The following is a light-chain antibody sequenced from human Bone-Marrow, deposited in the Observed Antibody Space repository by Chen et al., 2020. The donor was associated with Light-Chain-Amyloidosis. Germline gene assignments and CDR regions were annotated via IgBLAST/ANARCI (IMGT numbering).Light chain of an antibody. CDR3: QQYNDYPVT. CDR1: HSINSR. V-gene: IGKV1-5*03. J-gene: IGKJ2*01. Sequence: DIQMTQSPSTLSAFVGDRVTITCRASHSINSRLAWYQQKPVKAPELLIYAASNLASGVPSRFSGSGSGTEFTLTISSLQPDDFATYYCQQYNDYPVTFGLGTKLEIK. CDR2: AAS.